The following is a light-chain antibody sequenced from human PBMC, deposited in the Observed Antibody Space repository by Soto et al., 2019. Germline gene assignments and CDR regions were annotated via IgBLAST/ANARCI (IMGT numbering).Light chain of an antibody. J-gene: IGLJ2*01. CDR1: SSNIGNNA. CDR3: AAWDDSLNAVV. CDR2: YDD. Sequence: QSVLTQPPSVSEAPRQRVTISCSGSSSNIGNNAVNWYQQLPGKAPKLLIYYDDLLPSGVSDRFSGSKSGTSAFLAISGLQSEDEADYYCAAWDDSLNAVVFGGGTKVTV. V-gene: IGLV1-36*01.